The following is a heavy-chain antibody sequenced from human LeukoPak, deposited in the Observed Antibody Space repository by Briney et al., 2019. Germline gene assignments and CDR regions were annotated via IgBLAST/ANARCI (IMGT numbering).Heavy chain of an antibody. V-gene: IGHV3-23*01. CDR3: AKDPNFSSGWYLADY. CDR2: ITSSGDKT. CDR1: GFPFSIFA. Sequence: PGGSLRLSCAASGFPFSIFALSWVRQAPGKGLEWVSSITSSGDKTYYADSVKGRFTVSRDNSKKTVDLQMSSLRAEDTALYYCAKDPNFSSGWYLADYWGQGTLVTVSS. J-gene: IGHJ4*02. D-gene: IGHD6-19*01.